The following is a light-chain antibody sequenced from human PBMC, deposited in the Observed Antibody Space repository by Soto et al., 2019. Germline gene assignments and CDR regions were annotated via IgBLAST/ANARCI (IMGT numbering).Light chain of an antibody. CDR1: ESVSSN. Sequence: EILMTQSPATLSVSPGQRATLSCRASESVSSNLAWYQQKPGQAPRLLIYGASSRATGIPARFSGSGSGTEFTLTISSLQSEDFAVYYCQQYNKWPLTFGQGTKLEIK. CDR3: QQYNKWPLT. CDR2: GAS. V-gene: IGKV3-15*01. J-gene: IGKJ2*01.